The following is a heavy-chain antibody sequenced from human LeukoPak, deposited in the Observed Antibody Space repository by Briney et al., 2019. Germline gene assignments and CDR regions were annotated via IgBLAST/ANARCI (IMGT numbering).Heavy chain of an antibody. CDR3: ARAYSSSWYNAFDI. CDR1: GFTVSSNY. V-gene: IGHV3-53*05. J-gene: IGHJ3*02. CDR2: IYSGGST. Sequence: GGSLRLSCAASGFTVSSNYMSWVRQAPGKGLEWVSVIYSGGSTYYADSVKGRFSISRDNSKNTLYLQMNSLRAEDTALYYCARAYSSSWYNAFDIWGQGTMVTVSS. D-gene: IGHD6-13*01.